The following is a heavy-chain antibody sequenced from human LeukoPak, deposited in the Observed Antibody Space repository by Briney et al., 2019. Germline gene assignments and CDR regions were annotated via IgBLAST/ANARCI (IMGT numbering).Heavy chain of an antibody. CDR1: GFTFSSYG. V-gene: IGHV3-33*01. Sequence: GGSLRLSCAASGFTFSSYGMHWVRQAPGKGLEWVAVIWFDGSNKYYADSVKGRFTISRENSKNTLYLQMNSLRAEDTAVYYCARGSGYGDFDTWGQGTLVTVSS. CDR2: IWFDGSNK. D-gene: IGHD6-25*01. J-gene: IGHJ5*02. CDR3: ARGSGYGDFDT.